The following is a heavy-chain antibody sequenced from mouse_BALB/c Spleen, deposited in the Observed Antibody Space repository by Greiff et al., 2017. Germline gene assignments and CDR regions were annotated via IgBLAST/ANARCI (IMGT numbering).Heavy chain of an antibody. Sequence: QVQLKQSGPELVKPGASVKMSCKASGYTFTDYVISWVKQRTGQGLEWIGEIYPGSGSTYYNEKFKGKATLTADKSSNTAYMQLSSLTSEDSAVYFCARKGWYYFDYWGQGTTLTVSS. CDR2: IYPGSGST. CDR1: GYTFTDYV. J-gene: IGHJ2*01. CDR3: ARKGWYYFDY. V-gene: IGHV1-77*01. D-gene: IGHD2-3*01.